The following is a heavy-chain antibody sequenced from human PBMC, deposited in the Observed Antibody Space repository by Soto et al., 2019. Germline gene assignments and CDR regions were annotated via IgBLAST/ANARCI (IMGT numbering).Heavy chain of an antibody. J-gene: IGHJ4*02. CDR2: INVGNGNT. Sequence: QVQFVQSGAEVKKPGASVKVSCKTPGYTFTRYHIHWVRQAPGQRLEGMGWINVGNGNTRYSQKFQGRLTLTRDTPGNTAYLELNSLISEDTAVYYCATPQDCDGCLDSWRQGTLVTVSS. CDR3: ATPQDCDGCLDS. V-gene: IGHV1-3*01. D-gene: IGHD2-21*01. CDR1: GYTFTRYH.